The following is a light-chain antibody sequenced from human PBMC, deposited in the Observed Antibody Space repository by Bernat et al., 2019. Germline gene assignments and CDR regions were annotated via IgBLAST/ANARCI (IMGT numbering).Light chain of an antibody. CDR1: QSVSSY. CDR3: QQRSHWPQT. Sequence: EIVLTQSPATLSLSPGERATLSCRASQSVSSYLAWYQQKPGQAPRLLVYDASNRATGIPVKFSGSGSGTDFTLTISSLEPEDFAVYYCQQRSHWPQTFGQRTKLEIK. V-gene: IGKV3-11*01. J-gene: IGKJ2*01. CDR2: DAS.